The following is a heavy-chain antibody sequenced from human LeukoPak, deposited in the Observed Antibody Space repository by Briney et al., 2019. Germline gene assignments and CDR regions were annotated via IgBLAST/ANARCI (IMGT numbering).Heavy chain of an antibody. CDR1: GFTFTNYW. CDR3: ARLREIPVFGVVTKSTSYFDY. Sequence: GGSLRPSCAASGFTFTNYWMSWVRQAPGKGLELVANIKQDRSEKYNVDSVKGRFTISRDNAKNSLYLQMNSLRAEDTAVYYCARLREIPVFGVVTKSTSYFDYWGQGTLVTVSS. CDR2: IKQDRSEK. J-gene: IGHJ4*02. V-gene: IGHV3-7*01. D-gene: IGHD3-3*01.